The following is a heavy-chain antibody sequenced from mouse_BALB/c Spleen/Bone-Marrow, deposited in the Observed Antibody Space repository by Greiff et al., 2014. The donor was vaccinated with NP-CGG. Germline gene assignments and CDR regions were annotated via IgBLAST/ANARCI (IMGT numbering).Heavy chain of an antibody. Sequence: EVKLMESGGGLVQPGGSLRLSCATSGFTFTDYYMSWVRQPPGKALEWLGFIRNKANGYTTEYSASVKGRFTISRDNSQSILYLQMNTRRAEDSATYYCARPYYRYDWWDFDVWGAGTTVTVSS. J-gene: IGHJ1*01. CDR1: GFTFTDYY. V-gene: IGHV7-3*02. CDR3: ARPYYRYDWWDFDV. CDR2: IRNKANGYTT. D-gene: IGHD2-14*01.